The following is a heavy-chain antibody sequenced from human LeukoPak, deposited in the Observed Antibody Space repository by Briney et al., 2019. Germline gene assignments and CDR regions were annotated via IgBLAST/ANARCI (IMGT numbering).Heavy chain of an antibody. Sequence: SETLSLTCAVSGYSISSGYYWGWIRQPPGKGLEWVGSIYHSGSTYYNPSLKSRVTISVDTSKNQFSLKLSSVTAADTAVYYCARAGRCSGGSCYSLVQSYYFDYWGQGTLVTVSS. CDR3: ARAGRCSGGSCYSLVQSYYFDY. V-gene: IGHV4-38-2*01. D-gene: IGHD2-15*01. CDR1: GYSISSGYY. J-gene: IGHJ4*02. CDR2: IYHSGST.